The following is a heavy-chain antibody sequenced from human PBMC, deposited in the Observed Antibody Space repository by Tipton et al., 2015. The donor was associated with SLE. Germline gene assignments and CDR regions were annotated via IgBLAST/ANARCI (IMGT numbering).Heavy chain of an antibody. CDR2: IYHSGST. CDR3: ARELTIVVASVFDY. Sequence: TLSLTCVVSGGSISSGGYSWSWIRQPPGKGLEWIGYIYHSGSTYYNPSLRSRVILSVDRSKNQFSLKLTSLTAADTAVYYCARELTIVVASVFDYWGQGILVTVSS. CDR1: GGSISSGGYS. D-gene: IGHD2-2*01. V-gene: IGHV4-30-2*01. J-gene: IGHJ4*02.